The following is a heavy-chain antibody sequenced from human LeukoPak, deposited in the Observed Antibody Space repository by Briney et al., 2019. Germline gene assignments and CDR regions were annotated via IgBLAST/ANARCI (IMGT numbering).Heavy chain of an antibody. V-gene: IGHV3-23*01. CDR3: VRDMGRESIFDY. CDR1: GFTFRSYD. Sequence: GGSLRLSCAASGFTFRSYDMIWVRQAPGKGLEWVSEISGSGGRTYYADSVRGRFTISRDNSKNTVYLQMNSLRAEDTAVYYCVRDMGRESIFDYWGQGTLVTVSS. J-gene: IGHJ4*02. CDR2: ISGSGGRT.